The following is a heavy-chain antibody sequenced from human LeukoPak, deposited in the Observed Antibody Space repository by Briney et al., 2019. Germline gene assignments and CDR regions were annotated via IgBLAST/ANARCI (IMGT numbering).Heavy chain of an antibody. CDR1: GGSFSGYY. CDR3: ARLPLGAFGEVLNFDF. V-gene: IGHV4-34*01. J-gene: IGHJ4*02. CDR2: INDSGTT. D-gene: IGHD3-10*01. Sequence: PSETLSLTCAVYGGSFSGYYWSWIRQPPGKGLEWIGDINDSGTTKYNPTLKSRVTISIDTSKKQFSLKVKSVTAADTAVYFCARLPLGAFGEVLNFDFWGQGTLVTVSS.